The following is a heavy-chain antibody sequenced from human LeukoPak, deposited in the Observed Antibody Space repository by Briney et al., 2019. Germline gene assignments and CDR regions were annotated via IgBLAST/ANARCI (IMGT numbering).Heavy chain of an antibody. CDR2: IYPGDSDT. J-gene: IGHJ4*02. V-gene: IGHV5-51*01. CDR1: GYSLTSYW. CDR3: AKQKKHYDSSGYYSIEFDY. Sequence: GESLKISCKGSGYSLTSYWIGWVRPMPGKGLEWMGIIYPGDSDTRYSPSFQDQVTISADKSISTAYLQWSSLKASDTAMYYCAKQKKHYDSSGYYSIEFDYWGQGTLVTVSS. D-gene: IGHD3-22*01.